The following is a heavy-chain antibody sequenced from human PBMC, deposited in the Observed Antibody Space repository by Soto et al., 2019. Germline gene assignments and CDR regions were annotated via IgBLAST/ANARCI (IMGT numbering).Heavy chain of an antibody. D-gene: IGHD3-9*01. CDR2: IYYSGST. CDR3: ARDRIRYFDWFDGGDYMDV. CDR1: GGSISSGGYY. V-gene: IGHV4-31*03. Sequence: PSETLSLTCTVSGGSISSGGYYWSWIRQHPGKGLEWIGYIYYSGSTYYNPSLKSRVTISVDTSKNQFSLKLSSVTAADTAVYYCARDRIRYFDWFDGGDYMDVWGKGTTVTVSS. J-gene: IGHJ6*03.